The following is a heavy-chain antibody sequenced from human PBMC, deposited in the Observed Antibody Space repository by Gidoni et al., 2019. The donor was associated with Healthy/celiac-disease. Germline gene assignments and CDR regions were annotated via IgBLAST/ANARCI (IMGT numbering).Heavy chain of an antibody. J-gene: IGHJ4*02. CDR2: ISSSSSYI. D-gene: IGHD4-17*01. V-gene: IGHV3-21*01. CDR1: GFTFSSYS. Sequence: EVQLVESGGGLVKPGGSLRLSCAASGFTFSSYSMNWVRQAPGKGLEWVSSISSSSSYIYYADSVKGRFTISRDNAKNSLYLQMNSLRAEDTAVYYCARGGGEGAYYGDYSWGQGTLVTVSS. CDR3: ARGGGEGAYYGDYS.